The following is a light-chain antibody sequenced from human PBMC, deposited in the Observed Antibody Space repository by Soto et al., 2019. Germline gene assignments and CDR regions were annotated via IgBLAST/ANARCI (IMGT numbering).Light chain of an antibody. V-gene: IGKV3-11*01. CDR3: QQYNTWPLT. J-gene: IGKJ4*01. CDR1: QSVSTS. CDR2: ESS. Sequence: EIVLTQSPATLSLSPGERATLSCRASQSVSTSLAWYQQKPGQAPRLLFYESSNRATGIPARFSGSGSGTDFTLTVSSLQSEDFAVYYCQQYNTWPLTFGGGTKVEIK.